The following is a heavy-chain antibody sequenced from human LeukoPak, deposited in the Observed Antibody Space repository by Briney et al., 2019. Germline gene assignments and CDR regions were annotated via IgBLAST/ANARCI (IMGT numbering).Heavy chain of an antibody. CDR3: AREGIAARIDY. D-gene: IGHD6-6*01. CDR2: INPSGGST. CDR1: GYTFNSYY. Sequence: ASVRVSCKASGYTFNSYYIHWVRQAPGQGLEWMGIINPSGGSTSYAQKFQGRVTMTRDTSTSTVYMELSSLRSEDTAVYYCAREGIAARIDYWGQGTLVTVSS. V-gene: IGHV1-46*02. J-gene: IGHJ4*02.